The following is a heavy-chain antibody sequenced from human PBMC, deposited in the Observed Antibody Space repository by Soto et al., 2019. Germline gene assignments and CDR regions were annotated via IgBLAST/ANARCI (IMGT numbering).Heavy chain of an antibody. CDR3: TSSGIAVTTSPYNY. J-gene: IGHJ4*02. Sequence: LSLTCAASGFTFSGSAMHWVRQASGKGLEWVGRIRSKANSYATAYAASVKGRFTISRDDSKNTAYLQMNSLKTEDTAVYYCTSSGIAVTTSPYNYWGQGTLVTVSS. CDR1: GFTFSGSA. CDR2: IRSKANSYAT. D-gene: IGHD6-19*01. V-gene: IGHV3-73*01.